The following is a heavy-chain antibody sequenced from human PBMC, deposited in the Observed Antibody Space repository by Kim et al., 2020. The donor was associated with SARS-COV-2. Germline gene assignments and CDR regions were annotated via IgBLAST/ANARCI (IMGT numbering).Heavy chain of an antibody. D-gene: IGHD3-22*01. CDR1: GFTFSSYG. J-gene: IGHJ3*02. V-gene: IGHV3-33*06. CDR2: IWYDGSNK. CDR3: AKRADSSLTDAFDI. Sequence: GGSLRLSCAASGFTFSSYGMHWVRQAPGKGLEWVAVIWYDGSNKYYADSVKGRFTISRDNSKNTLYLQMNSLRAEDTAVYYCAKRADSSLTDAFDIWGQGTMVTVSS.